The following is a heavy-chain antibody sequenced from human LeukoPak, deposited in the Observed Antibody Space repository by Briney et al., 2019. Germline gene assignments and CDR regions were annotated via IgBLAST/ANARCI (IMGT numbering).Heavy chain of an antibody. Sequence: GGSLRLSCAASGFTFSTYWMHWLRQAPGKGLEWVASINEDGTDEYYVHSVKGRFTISRDNAKNSLYLQVNSLRAEDTAVYYCARSPTFRGWFDPWGQGTLVTVSS. V-gene: IGHV3-7*01. CDR3: ARSPTFRGWFDP. CDR1: GFTFSTYW. CDR2: INEDGTDE. D-gene: IGHD2/OR15-2a*01. J-gene: IGHJ5*02.